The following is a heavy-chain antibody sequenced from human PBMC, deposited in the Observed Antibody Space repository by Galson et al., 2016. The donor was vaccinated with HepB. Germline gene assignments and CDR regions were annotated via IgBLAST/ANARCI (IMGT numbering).Heavy chain of an antibody. D-gene: IGHD6-6*01. CDR3: ARGSGISGRPQYYYGIDV. CDR2: IYHDGTT. CDR1: SASIKSSSW. J-gene: IGHJ6*02. Sequence: SETLSLTCAVSSASIKSSSWWTWVRQSAGKGLEWMGEIYHDGTTNYNPSLKSRITISVDKSKNQFSLKLTGVTAADTAMYYCARGSGISGRPQYYYGIDVWGQGTTVTVSS. V-gene: IGHV4-4*02.